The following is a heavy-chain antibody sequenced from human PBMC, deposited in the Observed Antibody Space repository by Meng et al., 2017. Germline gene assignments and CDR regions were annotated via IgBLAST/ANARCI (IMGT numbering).Heavy chain of an antibody. J-gene: IGHJ4*02. CDR1: VCTFSSYA. D-gene: IGHD3-22*01. CDR2: ISYDGSNK. CDR3: ARGSYYDSSGYYSVNY. Sequence: VRVVGSGGAVVQPGRSLRLPCADSVCTFSSYAMHWVRQAPGKGLEWVAVISYDGSNKYYADSVKGRFTISRDNSKNTLYLQMNSLRAEDTAVYYCARGSYYDSSGYYSVNYWGQGTLVTVSS. V-gene: IGHV3-30*01.